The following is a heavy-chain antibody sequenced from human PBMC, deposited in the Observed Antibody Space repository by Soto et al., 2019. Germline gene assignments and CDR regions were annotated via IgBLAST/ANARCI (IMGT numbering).Heavy chain of an antibody. CDR3: ARGFSSSYHFDY. CDR2: ISSSSSYI. Sequence: VQLVESGGGLVKPGGSLRLSCAASGFTFSSYSMNWVRQAPGKGLEWVSSISSSSSYIYYADSVKGRFTISRDNAKNSLYLQMNSLRAEDTAVYYCARGFSSSYHFDYWGQGTLVTVSS. J-gene: IGHJ4*02. CDR1: GFTFSSYS. D-gene: IGHD6-6*01. V-gene: IGHV3-21*01.